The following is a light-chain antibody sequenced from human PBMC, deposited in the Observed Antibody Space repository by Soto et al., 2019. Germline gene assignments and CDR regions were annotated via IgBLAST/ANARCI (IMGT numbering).Light chain of an antibody. CDR2: GNS. J-gene: IGLJ2*01. Sequence: QAVVTQPPSVSGAPGQRVTISCTGSSSNIGAGYDVHWYQQLPGTAPKLLIYGNSNRPSGVPDRFSGAKSATSASLAITGLQVEDEADYYCPSYASSLRGHVVFGGGTKLSVL. CDR1: SSNIGAGYD. V-gene: IGLV1-40*01. CDR3: PSYASSLRGHVV.